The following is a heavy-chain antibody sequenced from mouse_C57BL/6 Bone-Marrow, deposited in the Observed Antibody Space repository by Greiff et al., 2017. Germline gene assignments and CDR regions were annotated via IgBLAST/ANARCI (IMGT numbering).Heavy chain of an antibody. J-gene: IGHJ1*03. V-gene: IGHV1-52*01. CDR3: AREYYGSGYWYFDV. CDR2: IDPSDSET. D-gene: IGHD1-1*01. Sequence: QVQLQQPGAELVRPGSSVKLSCKASGYTFTSYWMHWVKQRPIQGLEWIGKIDPSDSETHYNQKFKDKATLTVDKSSSTAYMQLSSLTSEDSAVYYCAREYYGSGYWYFDVWGTGTAVTVSS. CDR1: GYTFTSYW.